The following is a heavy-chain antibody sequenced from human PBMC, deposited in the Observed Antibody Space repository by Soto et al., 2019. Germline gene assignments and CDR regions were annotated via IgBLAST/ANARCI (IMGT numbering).Heavy chain of an antibody. Sequence: QVQLVESGGGVVQPGRSLRLSCAASGFTFSSYGMHWVRQAPGKGLEWVAVISYDGSNKYYADSVKGRFTISRDNSKNTLYLQMNSLRAEDTAVYYCAKAGGWELQDFQHWGQGTLVTVSS. D-gene: IGHD1-26*01. CDR2: ISYDGSNK. CDR1: GFTFSSYG. V-gene: IGHV3-30*18. CDR3: AKAGGWELQDFQH. J-gene: IGHJ1*01.